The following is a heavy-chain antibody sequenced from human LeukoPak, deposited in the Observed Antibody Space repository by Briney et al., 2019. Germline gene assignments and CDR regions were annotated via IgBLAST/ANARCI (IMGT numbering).Heavy chain of an antibody. J-gene: IGHJ6*02. CDR2: ISYDGSNK. Sequence: GGSLRLSCAASGFTLSSYGMHWVRQAPGKGLEWVAVISYDGSNKYYADSVKGRFTISRDNSKNTLYLQMNSLRAEDTAVYYCAKEHGDYRLGDTMDVWGQGTTVTVSS. CDR3: AKEHGDYRLGDTMDV. D-gene: IGHD4-17*01. CDR1: GFTLSSYG. V-gene: IGHV3-30*18.